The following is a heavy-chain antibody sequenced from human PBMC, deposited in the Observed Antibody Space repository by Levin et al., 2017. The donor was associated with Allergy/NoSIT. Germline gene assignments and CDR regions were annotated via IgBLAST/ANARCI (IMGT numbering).Heavy chain of an antibody. J-gene: IGHJ5*02. V-gene: IGHV4-39*01. CDR1: GGSISSSSYY. CDR3: ARHLKYDYVWGSYRPGVWFDP. Sequence: PSQTLSLTCTVSGGSISSSSYYWGWIRQPPGKGLEWIGSIYYSGSTYYNPSLKSRVTISVDTSKNQFSLKLSSVTAADTAVYYCARHLKYDYVWGSYRPGVWFDPWGQGTLVTVSS. D-gene: IGHD3-16*02. CDR2: IYYSGST.